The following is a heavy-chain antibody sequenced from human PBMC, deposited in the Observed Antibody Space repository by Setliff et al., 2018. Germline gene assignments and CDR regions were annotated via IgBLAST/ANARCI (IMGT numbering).Heavy chain of an antibody. CDR2: MSGSGDST. CDR3: VTGYPITMVVAPSYS. D-gene: IGHD3-22*01. Sequence: GGSLRLSCAASGFTFTNYAMTWVRQAPGKGLDWVSSMSGSGDSTYYADSVKGRFTISRDISKNILYLQMNSLRAEDTAVYYCVTGYPITMVVAPSYSWGQGTLVTVSS. J-gene: IGHJ4*02. CDR1: GFTFTNYA. V-gene: IGHV3-23*01.